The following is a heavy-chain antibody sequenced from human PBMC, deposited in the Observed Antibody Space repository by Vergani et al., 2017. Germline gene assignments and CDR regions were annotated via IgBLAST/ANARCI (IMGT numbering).Heavy chain of an antibody. CDR3: AKELVGSSSSESEWFDP. CDR2: ISGSGGST. D-gene: IGHD6-6*01. V-gene: IGHV3-23*01. Sequence: EVQLLESGGGLVQPGGSLRLSCAASGFTFSSYAMSWVRQAPGKGLEWVSAISGSGGSTYYADSVKGRFTIARDNSKNTLYLQMNSLRAEDTAVYYCAKELVGSSSSESEWFDPWGQGTLVTVSS. CDR1: GFTFSSYA. J-gene: IGHJ5*02.